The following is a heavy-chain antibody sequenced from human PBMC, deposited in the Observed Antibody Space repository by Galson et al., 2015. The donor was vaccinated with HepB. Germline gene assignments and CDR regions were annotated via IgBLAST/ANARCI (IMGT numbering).Heavy chain of an antibody. J-gene: IGHJ6*02. CDR2: IIPIFGTA. CDR3: ASQKERYCTNGVCREDV. D-gene: IGHD2-8*01. CDR1: GGTFSSYA. V-gene: IGHV1-69*13. Sequence: SVKVSCKASGGTFSSYAISWVRQAPGQGLEWMGGIIPIFGTANYAQKFQGRVTITADESTSTAYMELSSLRSEDTAVYYCASQKERYCTNGVCREDVWGQGTTVTVSS.